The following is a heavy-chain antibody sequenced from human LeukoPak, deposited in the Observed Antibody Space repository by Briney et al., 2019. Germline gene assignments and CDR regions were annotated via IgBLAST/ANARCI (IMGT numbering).Heavy chain of an antibody. V-gene: IGHV4-39*01. CDR1: GGSISNSNYF. Sequence: PSETLSLTCTVSGGSISNSNYFWGWIRQPPGKGLEWIGSIYHSGSTYYNPSLKSRVTISVDTSKNQFSLKLSSVTAADTAVYYCARQDIVVVPAAHDYWGQGTLVTVSS. CDR3: ARQDIVVVPAAHDY. D-gene: IGHD2-2*01. CDR2: IYHSGST. J-gene: IGHJ4*02.